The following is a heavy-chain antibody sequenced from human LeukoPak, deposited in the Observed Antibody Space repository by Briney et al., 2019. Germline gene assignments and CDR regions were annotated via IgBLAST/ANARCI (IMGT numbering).Heavy chain of an antibody. CDR3: ARGYQYPSGWYYFDY. D-gene: IGHD6-19*01. CDR1: GFTVSRNY. Sequence: GGSLTLSCVASGFTVSRNYISWVRQAPGKGLEWVSDIYSGGTTYYADSVKSRFTVSRDNSKNTVYLQMNRLRAEDTAVYYCARGYQYPSGWYYFDYWSQGTLVTVSS. V-gene: IGHV3-53*01. J-gene: IGHJ4*02. CDR2: IYSGGTT.